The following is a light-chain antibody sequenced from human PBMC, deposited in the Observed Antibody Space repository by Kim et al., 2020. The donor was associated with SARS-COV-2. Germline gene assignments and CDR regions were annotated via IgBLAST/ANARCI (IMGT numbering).Light chain of an antibody. J-gene: IGKJ4*01. CDR3: QQYGSSPPELT. CDR2: GAS. CDR1: QSVSSSY. V-gene: IGKV3-20*01. Sequence: EIVLTQSPGTLSLSPGERATLSCRASQSVSSSYLAWYQQKPGQAPRLLIYGASSRATGIPDRFSGSVSGTDFTLTISRLEPEDFAVYYCQQYGSSPPELTFGGGTKVEI.